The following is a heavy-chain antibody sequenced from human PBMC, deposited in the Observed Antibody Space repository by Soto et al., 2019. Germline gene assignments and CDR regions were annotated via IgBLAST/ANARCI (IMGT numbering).Heavy chain of an antibody. CDR3: ARDRSDDLNSCDAFDI. CDR2: ISYTGTT. CDR1: GGSVSSGSHY. D-gene: IGHD1-1*01. J-gene: IGHJ3*02. V-gene: IGHV4-61*01. Sequence: QVQLQESGPGLVKPSETLSLTCAVSGGSVSSGSHYWSWIRQPPGRGLEWIAYISYTGTTDYNPPRKSRVTRAIDMAKNQLSLRLGSVTAADTAVYYGARDRSDDLNSCDAFDIWGQGTMVTGSS.